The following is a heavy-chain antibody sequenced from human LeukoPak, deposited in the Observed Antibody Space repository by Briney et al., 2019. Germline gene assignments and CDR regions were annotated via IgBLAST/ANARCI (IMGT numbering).Heavy chain of an antibody. CDR3: ARGRKYDSWSGYRGNMDV. V-gene: IGHV4-34*01. Sequence: SETLSLTCAVYGGSFSGYDWIWIRQAPGKGLEWIGEINHSGSTNYNPSLKRRVTISVDTSKNHFSLKLRSVTAADTAVYYCARGRKYDSWSGYRGNMDVWGKGTTVTVSS. J-gene: IGHJ6*03. CDR1: GGSFSGYD. CDR2: INHSGST. D-gene: IGHD3-3*01.